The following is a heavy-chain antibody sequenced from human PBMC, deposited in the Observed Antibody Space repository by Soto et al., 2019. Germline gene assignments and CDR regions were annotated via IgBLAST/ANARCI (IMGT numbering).Heavy chain of an antibody. CDR2: ISTYNGNT. CDR3: ARIDYSRELDYYGIDV. D-gene: IGHD4-4*01. Sequence: ASVKVSCKASGYSFTSYGISWVRQAPGQGLEWMGWISTYNGNTYYAQKLQGRVTMTTDTSTSTVYMELRSLRSDDTAVYYCARIDYSRELDYYGIDVWGQGTTVTVSS. J-gene: IGHJ6*02. CDR1: GYSFTSYG. V-gene: IGHV1-18*01.